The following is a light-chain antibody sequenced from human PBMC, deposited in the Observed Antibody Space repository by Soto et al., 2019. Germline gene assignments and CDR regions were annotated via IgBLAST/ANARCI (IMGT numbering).Light chain of an antibody. J-gene: IGKJ4*01. V-gene: IGKV1-5*03. CDR2: KAS. CDR3: QEHGTYPLT. CDR1: RNVGDW. Sequence: DKQLTQSPSTLSASIGDRVTITCRASRNVGDWLAWFQQKPGKAPKLLIYKASTLESGVPSRFRGTASGTEFTLTISSLQPDDYASYYCQEHGTYPLTFGGGSKVDI.